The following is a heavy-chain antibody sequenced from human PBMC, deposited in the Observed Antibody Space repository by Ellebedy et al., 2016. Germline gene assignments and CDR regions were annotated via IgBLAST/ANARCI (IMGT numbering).Heavy chain of an antibody. CDR2: IYYSGST. CDR3: TTSGIGYAFY. CDR1: GGSISSGDYY. D-gene: IGHD3-3*01. Sequence: SETLSLXXTVSGGSISSGDYYWSWIRQPPGKGLEWIGYIYYSGSTYYNPSLKSRVTISVDTSKNQFSLKLSSVTAADTAVYYCTTSGIGYAFYWGQGTLVTVSS. J-gene: IGHJ4*02. V-gene: IGHV4-30-4*01.